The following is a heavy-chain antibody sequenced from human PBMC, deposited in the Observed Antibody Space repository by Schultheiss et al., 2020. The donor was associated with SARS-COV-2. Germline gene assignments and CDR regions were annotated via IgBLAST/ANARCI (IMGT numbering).Heavy chain of an antibody. V-gene: IGHV3-23*01. J-gene: IGHJ4*02. CDR2: LSGSGATT. CDR1: GFTFSSYW. Sequence: GGSLRLSCAASGFTFSSYWMHWVRQAPGKGLEWVSTLSGSGATTYYADSVKGRFTISRDNSKNTLYLQMKSLGAEDTAVYYCAKNGGNFDYWGQGTLVTVSS. CDR3: AKNGGNFDY. D-gene: IGHD2-15*01.